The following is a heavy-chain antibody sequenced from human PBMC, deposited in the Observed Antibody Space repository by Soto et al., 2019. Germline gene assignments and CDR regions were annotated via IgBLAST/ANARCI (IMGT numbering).Heavy chain of an antibody. V-gene: IGHV5-51*01. D-gene: IGHD6-13*01. CDR2: IYPGDSDT. Sequence: ESLKISCKASGYSFTGHWIGGVRQRPGRGLEWMGIIYPGDSDTRYSPSFQGLVTISADKSIGTTYLQWSSLEASDTAMYYCARHPGTAGTSDFDFWGQGTLVTVSS. J-gene: IGHJ4*02. CDR1: GYSFTGHW. CDR3: ARHPGTAGTSDFDF.